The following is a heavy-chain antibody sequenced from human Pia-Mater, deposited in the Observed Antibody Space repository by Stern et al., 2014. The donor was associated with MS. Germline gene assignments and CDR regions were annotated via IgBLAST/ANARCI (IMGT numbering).Heavy chain of an antibody. CDR3: ARSPPYYEFWNDYYYFDY. CDR1: GFSLSTSGMR. J-gene: IGHJ4*02. Sequence: QITLKASGPALVKPTQTLTLTCTFSGFSLSTSGMRVSWISQPPGKALEWLARIDWDDDKFYNTSLKTRLTISKDTTKNQVVLTMTNMDPVDTATYYCARSPPYYEFWNDYYYFDYWGQGTLVAVSS. D-gene: IGHD3-3*01. CDR2: IDWDDDK. V-gene: IGHV2-70*04.